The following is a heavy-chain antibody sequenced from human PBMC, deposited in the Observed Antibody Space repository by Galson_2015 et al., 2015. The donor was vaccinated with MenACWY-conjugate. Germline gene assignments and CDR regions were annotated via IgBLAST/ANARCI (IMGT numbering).Heavy chain of an antibody. J-gene: IGHJ5*02. CDR1: GGSITSSDHW. V-gene: IGHV4-39*01. Sequence: SETLSLTCAVSGGSITSSDHWWGWISQSPGKGLQWVGSIYYTGSTYYSPSLKSRVTISVDTSNNQFSLRLTSLTAADTAVYYCARQSSPLYDSSGYYWGNWFDPWGQGTLVTVSS. CDR2: IYYTGST. CDR3: ARQSSPLYDSSGYYWGNWFDP. D-gene: IGHD3-22*01.